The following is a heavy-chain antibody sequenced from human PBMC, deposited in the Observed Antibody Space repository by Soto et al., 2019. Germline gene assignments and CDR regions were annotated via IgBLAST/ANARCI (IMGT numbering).Heavy chain of an antibody. J-gene: IGHJ1*01. CDR3: ARRFQDCSGGRRYLYIQH. CDR2: IYYSGST. V-gene: IGHV4-30-4*01. CDR1: GGSISSGDYY. Sequence: SETLSLTCTVSGGSISSGDYYWSWIRQPPGKGLEWIGYIYYSGSTYYNPSLKSRVTISVDTSKNQFSLKLSSVTAADTAVYYCARRFQDCSGGRRYLYIQHWGQGTQVTVSS. D-gene: IGHD2-15*01.